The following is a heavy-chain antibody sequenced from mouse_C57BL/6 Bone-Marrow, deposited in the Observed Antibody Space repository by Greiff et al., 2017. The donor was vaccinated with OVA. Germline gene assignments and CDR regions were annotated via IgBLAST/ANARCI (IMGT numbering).Heavy chain of an antibody. CDR3: ARRGLGRGFAY. CDR1: GYTFTSYW. D-gene: IGHD4-1*01. V-gene: IGHV1-69*01. J-gene: IGHJ3*01. CDR2: IDPSDSYT. Sequence: VQLQQPGAELVMPGASVKLSCKASGYTFTSYWMHWVKQRPGQGLEWIGEIDPSDSYTNYNQKFKGKSTLTVDKSSSTAYMQLSSLTSEDSAVYYCARRGLGRGFAYWGQGTPVTVSA.